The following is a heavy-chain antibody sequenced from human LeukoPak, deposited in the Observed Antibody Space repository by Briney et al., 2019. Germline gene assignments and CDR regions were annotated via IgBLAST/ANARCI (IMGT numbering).Heavy chain of an antibody. V-gene: IGHV3-21*01. CDR2: ISSSSSYI. J-gene: IGHJ4*02. Sequence: GGSLRLSCAASGFTFSSYSMNWVRQAPGKGLEWVSSISSSSSYIYYADSVKGRFTISRDNAKNSLYLQMNSLRAEDTAVYYCARDFFWSGYYVDYWGQGTLVTVSS. CDR3: ARDFFWSGYYVDY. D-gene: IGHD3-3*01. CDR1: GFTFSSYS.